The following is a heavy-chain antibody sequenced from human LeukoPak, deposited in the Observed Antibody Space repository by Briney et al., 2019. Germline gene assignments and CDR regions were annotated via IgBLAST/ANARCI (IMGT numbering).Heavy chain of an antibody. J-gene: IGHJ5*02. V-gene: IGHV4-59*01. CDR3: ARDNLGYCSGGSCYSDWFDP. D-gene: IGHD2-15*01. CDR2: IYYSGST. Sequence: PSETLSLTCTVSGGSISSYYWSWIRQPPGKGLEWIGYIYYSGSTNYNPSLKSRVTISVDTSKNQFSLKLSSVTAADTVVYYCARDNLGYCSGGSCYSDWFDPWGQGTLVTVSS. CDR1: GGSISSYY.